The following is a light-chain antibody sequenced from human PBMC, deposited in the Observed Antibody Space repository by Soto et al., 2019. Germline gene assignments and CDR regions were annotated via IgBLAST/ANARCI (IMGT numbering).Light chain of an antibody. CDR1: QSVSSSY. CDR3: QQYRSSPPTYT. V-gene: IGKV3-20*01. CDR2: GAS. J-gene: IGKJ2*01. Sequence: EIVLTQSPGTLSLSPGERATVSCRASQSVSSSYLAWYQQKPGQAPRLLIYGASSRATGIPDRFSGSGSGTDFTLTISRLEPVDFAVYYCQQYRSSPPTYTFGQGTKLEIK.